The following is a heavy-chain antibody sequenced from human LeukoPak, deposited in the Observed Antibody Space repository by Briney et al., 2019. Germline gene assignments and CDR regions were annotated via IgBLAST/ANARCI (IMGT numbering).Heavy chain of an antibody. CDR3: ARDLGVLSTIFYEKKSRGMIAFDI. Sequence: ASVKVSCKASGYTFTGYYMHWVRQAPGQGLEWMGWINPNSGGTNYAQKFQGRVTMTRDTSISTAYMELSRQRSDDTAVYYCARDLGVLSTIFYEKKSRGMIAFDIWGQGTMVTVSS. D-gene: IGHD3-9*01. CDR1: GYTFTGYY. V-gene: IGHV1-2*02. J-gene: IGHJ3*02. CDR2: INPNSGGT.